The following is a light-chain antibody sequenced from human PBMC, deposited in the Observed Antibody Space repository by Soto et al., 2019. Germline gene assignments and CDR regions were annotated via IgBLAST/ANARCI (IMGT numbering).Light chain of an antibody. CDR3: LQCHGSWS. J-gene: IGKJ1*01. CDR1: QSIGRR. Sequence: DIQMTQSPSTLSASVGDRVTINCRASQSIGRRLAWYQQKPGQAPKLLIYEASNLHSGFPSRFSGSGSGTDFSLSISILQPDDFATYFCLQCHGSWSLGQGTKV. CDR2: EAS. V-gene: IGKV1-5*03.